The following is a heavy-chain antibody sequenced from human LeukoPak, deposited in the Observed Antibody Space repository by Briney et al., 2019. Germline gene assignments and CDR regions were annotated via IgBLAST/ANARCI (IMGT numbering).Heavy chain of an antibody. Sequence: GGSLRLSCAAPGFTFSNYAMNWVRQAPGKRLEWVSYISGTGSPIYYADSVKGRFTISRDNAKNSLYLQMNSLGAEDTAVYYCARKQQSQVPVDYWGQGTLVTVSS. CDR3: ARKQQSQVPVDY. CDR1: GFTFSNYA. V-gene: IGHV3-48*04. D-gene: IGHD6-13*01. CDR2: ISGTGSPI. J-gene: IGHJ4*02.